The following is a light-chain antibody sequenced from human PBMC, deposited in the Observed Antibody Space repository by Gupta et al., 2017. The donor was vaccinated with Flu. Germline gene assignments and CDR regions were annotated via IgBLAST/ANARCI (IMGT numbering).Light chain of an antibody. V-gene: IGKV3-15*01. J-gene: IGKJ4*01. CDR3: QHYDHWPLN. CDR1: QSIRTH. Sequence: GERVTLSCRASQSIRTHLAWYQKKPGQAPRLLISGVSTRAAGVPGRFSGSGLGTEFTLTISSLQSEDSAVYYCQHYDHWPLNFGGGTKLEI. CDR2: GVS.